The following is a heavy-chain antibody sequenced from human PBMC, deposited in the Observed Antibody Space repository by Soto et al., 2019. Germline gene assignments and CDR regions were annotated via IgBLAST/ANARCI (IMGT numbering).Heavy chain of an antibody. Sequence: LRLSCAGSGFTFTSYGMYWVRQAPGMGLEWVAVISYDGGNKYYADSVKGRFTISRDNSKNTLYLQMNSLRAEDTAVYYCARSRYQLRSDVLYYFDFWGQGTLVTVSS. D-gene: IGHD2-2*01. CDR2: ISYDGGNK. CDR1: GFTFTSYG. V-gene: IGHV3-30*03. J-gene: IGHJ4*02. CDR3: ARSRYQLRSDVLYYFDF.